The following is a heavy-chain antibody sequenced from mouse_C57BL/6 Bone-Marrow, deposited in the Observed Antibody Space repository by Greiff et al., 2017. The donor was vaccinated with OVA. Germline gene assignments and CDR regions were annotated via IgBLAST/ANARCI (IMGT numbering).Heavy chain of an antibody. CDR2: IDPEDGET. D-gene: IGHD3-2*02. J-gene: IGHJ4*01. Sequence: EVQLQQSGAELVKPGASVKLSCTASGFNIKDYYMHWVKQRTEQGLEWIGRIDPEDGETKYAPKFQGKATITADKSSNTAYLQLSSLTSEDTVVYYGARMGCSGYVDYAMDYWGQGTSVTVSS. V-gene: IGHV14-2*01. CDR3: ARMGCSGYVDYAMDY. CDR1: GFNIKDYY.